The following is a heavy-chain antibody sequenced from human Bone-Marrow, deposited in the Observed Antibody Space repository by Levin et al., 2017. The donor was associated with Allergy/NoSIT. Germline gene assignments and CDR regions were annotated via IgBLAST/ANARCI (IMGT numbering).Heavy chain of an antibody. Sequence: KVSCQGSGYRFTNYWIGWVRQKPWKGLEWMGIIYPGDSDTRYSPSFQGQVTISPDKSLNTAHLQWSSLKASDTAMYYCARQRYSSGYDAFDIWGQGTMVTVSS. V-gene: IGHV5-51*01. CDR2: IYPGDSDT. J-gene: IGHJ3*02. CDR1: GYRFTNYW. D-gene: IGHD6-19*01. CDR3: ARQRYSSGYDAFDI.